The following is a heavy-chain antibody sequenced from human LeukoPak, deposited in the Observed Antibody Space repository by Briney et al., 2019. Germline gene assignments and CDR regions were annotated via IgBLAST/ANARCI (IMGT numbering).Heavy chain of an antibody. J-gene: IGHJ5*02. D-gene: IGHD3-10*01. CDR2: VSATGYTT. V-gene: IGHV3-23*01. CDR3: AKENSAMVRGGLLVDWFDP. CDR1: GFTFSSYG. Sequence: GGSLRLSCVASGFTFSSYGMSWVRQAPGKGLEWVSYVSATGYTTSYADSVKGRFTISRDNAKNTVFLQMNSLRAEDTAVYYCAKENSAMVRGGLLVDWFDPWGQGTLVTVSS.